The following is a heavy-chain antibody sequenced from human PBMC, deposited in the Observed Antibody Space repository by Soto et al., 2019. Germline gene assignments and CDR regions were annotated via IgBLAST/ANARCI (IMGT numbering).Heavy chain of an antibody. V-gene: IGHV1-8*02. D-gene: IGHD3-3*01. J-gene: IGHJ6*02. CDR1: GYTFTSYG. Sequence: GASVKVSCKASGYTFTSYGINWVRQAPGQGLEWMGWMNPNSGNTGYAQKFQGRVTMTRNTSISTAYMELSSLRSEDTAVYYCARGRFLEWLLPQDYYYGMDVWGQGTTVTVSS. CDR2: MNPNSGNT. CDR3: ARGRFLEWLLPQDYYYGMDV.